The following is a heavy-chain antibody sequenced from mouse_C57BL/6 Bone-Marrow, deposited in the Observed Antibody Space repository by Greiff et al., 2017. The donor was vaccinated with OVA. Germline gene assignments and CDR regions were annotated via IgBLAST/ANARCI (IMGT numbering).Heavy chain of an antibody. CDR3: ARRLGLYFDY. D-gene: IGHD4-1*01. CDR2: ISSGGSYT. CDR1: GFTFSSYG. Sequence: EVKVVESGGDLVKPGGSLKLSCAASGFTFSSYGMSWVRQTPDKRLEWVATISSGGSYTYYPDSVKGRFTISRDNAKNTLYLQMSSLKSEDTAMYYCARRLGLYFDYWGQGTTLTVSS. J-gene: IGHJ2*01. V-gene: IGHV5-6*02.